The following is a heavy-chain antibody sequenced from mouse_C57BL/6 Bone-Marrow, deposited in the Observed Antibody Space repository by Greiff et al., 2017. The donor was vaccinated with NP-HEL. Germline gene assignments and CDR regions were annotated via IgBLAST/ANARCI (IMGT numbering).Heavy chain of an antibody. Sequence: VQLKESGPELVKPGASVKMSCKASGYTFTDYNMHWVKQSHGKSLEWIGYINPNNGGTSYNQKFKGKATLTVNKSSSTAYMELRSLTSEDSAVYYCARHDYDGDWYFDVWGTGTTVTVSS. V-gene: IGHV1-22*01. CDR1: GYTFTDYN. CDR3: ARHDYDGDWYFDV. CDR2: INPNNGGT. D-gene: IGHD2-4*01. J-gene: IGHJ1*03.